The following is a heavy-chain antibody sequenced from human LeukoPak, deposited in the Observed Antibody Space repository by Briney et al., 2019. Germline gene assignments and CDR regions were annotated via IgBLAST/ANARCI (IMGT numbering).Heavy chain of an antibody. CDR2: IHYSGTT. D-gene: IGHD3-10*01. Sequence: SETLSLSCTVSGGSINSHYWSWIRQPPGKGLEWIGYIHYSGTTNYNPSLKSRVTISVDTPKSQFSLKLSSVTAADTALYFCARRNTVLRGTDCMDVWGKGTTVTVSS. CDR3: ARRNTVLRGTDCMDV. J-gene: IGHJ6*03. CDR1: GGSINSHY. V-gene: IGHV4-59*11.